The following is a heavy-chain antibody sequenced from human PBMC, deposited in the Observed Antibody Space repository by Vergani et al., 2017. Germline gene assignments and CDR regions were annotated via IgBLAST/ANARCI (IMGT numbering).Heavy chain of an antibody. D-gene: IGHD3-9*01. CDR2: IYSGGST. V-gene: IGHV3-53*05. J-gene: IGHJ6*02. Sequence: EVQLVETGGGLIQPGGSLRLSCAASGFTVSSNYMSWVRQAPGKGLEWVSVIYSGGSTYYADSVKGRFTISRDNSKNRLYLQMNSLRAEDTAVYYCARENLTGYYTGRYYYYGMDVWGQGTTVTVSS. CDR1: GFTVSSNY. CDR3: ARENLTGYYTGRYYYYGMDV.